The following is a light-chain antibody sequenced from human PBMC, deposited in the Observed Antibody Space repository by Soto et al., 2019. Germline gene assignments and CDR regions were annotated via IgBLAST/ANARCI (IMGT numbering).Light chain of an antibody. CDR2: LGS. Sequence: DIVMTQSPLSLPVTPGESAPISCRSSQSLLHTNGYNYLDWDLQKPGQPPQLLIYLGSNRAPGVPDRISGSGSGADFTLKISRVEAEDGGVYYCMQALQTQGWTFGQGTKVEIK. V-gene: IGKV2-28*01. J-gene: IGKJ1*01. CDR3: MQALQTQGWT. CDR1: QSLLHTNGYNY.